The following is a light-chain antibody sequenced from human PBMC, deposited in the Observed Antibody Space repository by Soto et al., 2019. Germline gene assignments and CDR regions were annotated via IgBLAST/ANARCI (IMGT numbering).Light chain of an antibody. Sequence: DIQMTQSPSSLSASVGDRVTITCRASQSISNYLQWYQHKSGQAPRLLVYAASSLHSGVPSRFSGSGSGTKFTLTIASLQPDDFATYYCQQLNSYPLTFGGGTKVDIK. CDR1: QSISNY. CDR3: QQLNSYPLT. J-gene: IGKJ4*01. CDR2: AAS. V-gene: IGKV1-17*01.